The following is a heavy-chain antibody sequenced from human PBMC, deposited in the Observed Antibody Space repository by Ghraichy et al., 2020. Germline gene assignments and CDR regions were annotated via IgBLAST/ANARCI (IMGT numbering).Heavy chain of an antibody. Sequence: GGSLRLSCAASGFTVSSNYMSWVRQAPGKGLEWVSVIYSGGSTYYADSVKGRFTISRDNSKNTLYLQMNSLRAEDTAVYYCARELVVVTAIYYYYYGMDVGGKGSTVTV. J-gene: IGHJ6*04. CDR1: GFTVSSNY. CDR2: IYSGGST. V-gene: IGHV3-66*01. CDR3: ARELVVVTAIYYYYYGMDV. D-gene: IGHD2-21*02.